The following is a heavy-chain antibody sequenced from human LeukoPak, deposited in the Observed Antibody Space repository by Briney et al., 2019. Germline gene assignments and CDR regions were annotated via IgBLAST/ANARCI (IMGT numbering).Heavy chain of an antibody. CDR2: TTRSGDGT. J-gene: IGHJ4*02. V-gene: IGHV3-23*01. CDR3: AKDFSGRTSWHRVDD. CDR1: GFTFSSYA. Sequence: GGSLRLSCAASGFTFSSYAMSWVRQAQGKGLEWVSGTTRSGDGTSYAHSVKGRFTISRDNSKNTLYLQMNSLRAEDTAIYYCAKDFSGRTSWHRVDDWGQGTLVTVSS. D-gene: IGHD6-13*01.